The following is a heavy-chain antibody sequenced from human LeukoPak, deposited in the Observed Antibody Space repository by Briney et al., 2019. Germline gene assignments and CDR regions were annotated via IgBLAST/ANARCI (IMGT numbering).Heavy chain of an antibody. Sequence: ASVKVSCKASGCSFTSYGISGVRQAPGQGREGMGWVSAYKGNTNYAQKLQGRVTMTTDTSTSTADMELRSLRSDDTAVYYCARDKDCSGGSCSSRYFDYWGQGTLVTVSS. CDR3: ARDKDCSGGSCSSRYFDY. CDR2: VSAYKGNT. D-gene: IGHD2-15*01. CDR1: GCSFTSYG. J-gene: IGHJ4*02. V-gene: IGHV1-18*01.